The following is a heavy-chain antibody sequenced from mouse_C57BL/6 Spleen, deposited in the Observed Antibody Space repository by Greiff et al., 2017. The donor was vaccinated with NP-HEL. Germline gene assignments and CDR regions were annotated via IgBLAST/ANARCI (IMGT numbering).Heavy chain of an antibody. CDR2: IDPSDSYT. J-gene: IGHJ4*01. Sequence: VKLQQPGAELVMPGASVKLSCKASGYTFTSYWMHWVKQRPGQGLEWIGEIDPSDSYTNYNQKFKGKSTLTVDKSSSTAYMQLSSLTSEDSAVYYCARYDYYGSSYAMDYWGQGTSVTVSS. CDR1: GYTFTSYW. CDR3: ARYDYYGSSYAMDY. D-gene: IGHD1-1*01. V-gene: IGHV1-69*01.